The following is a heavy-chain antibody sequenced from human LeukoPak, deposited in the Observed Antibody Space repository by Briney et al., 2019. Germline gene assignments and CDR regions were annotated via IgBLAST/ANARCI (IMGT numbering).Heavy chain of an antibody. CDR2: IYYSGST. D-gene: IGHD4-17*01. V-gene: IGHV4-39*01. CDR1: GGSISSSSYY. CDR3: ARHRARTVTTLRNNYFDY. Sequence: SETLSLTCTVSGGSISSSSYYWGWIRQPPGKGLEWIGSIYYSGSTYYNPSLKSRVTISVDTSKNQFSLKLSSVTAADTAVYYCARHRARTVTTLRNNYFDYWGQGTLVTVSS. J-gene: IGHJ4*02.